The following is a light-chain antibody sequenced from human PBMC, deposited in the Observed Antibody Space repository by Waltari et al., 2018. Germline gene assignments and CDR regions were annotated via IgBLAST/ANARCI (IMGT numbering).Light chain of an antibody. Sequence: QSVLTQPPSTSGAPGQRVAISCSGSSSNIGSNYVYCYQQLPGTAPKLLIYRNNPRPSGVPDRFSGSKSGTSASLAISGLRSEDESDYYCAVWDDSLSGPVLGGGTKLTVL. CDR2: RNN. CDR3: AVWDDSLSGPV. J-gene: IGLJ3*02. V-gene: IGLV1-47*01. CDR1: SSNIGSNY.